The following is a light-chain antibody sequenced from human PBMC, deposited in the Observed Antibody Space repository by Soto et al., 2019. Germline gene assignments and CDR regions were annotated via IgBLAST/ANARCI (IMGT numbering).Light chain of an antibody. CDR2: DVS. CDR3: SSYTSSSTVV. J-gene: IGLJ2*01. CDR1: SSDVGAYNY. V-gene: IGLV2-14*01. Sequence: QSALTQPASVSGSPGQSITISCTGTSSDVGAYNYVSWYQQHPGKVPKLMIYDVSNRPSGVSNRFSGSKSGNTASLTISGLQAEDEADYYCSSYTSSSTVVFGGGIKLTVL.